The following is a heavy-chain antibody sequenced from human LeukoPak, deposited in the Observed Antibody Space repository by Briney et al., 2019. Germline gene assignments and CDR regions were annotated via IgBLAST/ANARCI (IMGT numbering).Heavy chain of an antibody. CDR3: ARDRSSSDY. CDR1: GGTFSSYA. D-gene: IGHD6-6*01. CDR2: ISAYNGNT. Sequence: ASVKVSCKASGGTFSSYAISWVRQAPGQGLEWMGWISAYNGNTNYAQKFQGRVTMTTDTSTSTAYMELRSLSSDDTAVYYCARDRSSSDYWGQGTLVTVSS. J-gene: IGHJ4*02. V-gene: IGHV1-18*01.